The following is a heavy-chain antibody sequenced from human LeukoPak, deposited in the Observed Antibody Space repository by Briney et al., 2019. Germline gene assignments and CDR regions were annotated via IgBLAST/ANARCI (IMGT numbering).Heavy chain of an antibody. CDR1: DGSISNYY. CDR3: ARYKRLTAAGFDS. CDR2: IYYTGST. D-gene: IGHD6-13*01. Sequence: SETLSLTCTVSDGSISNYYWSWIRQPPGKELEWIGYIYYTGSTNYNPSLKSRVTISIDTSKNQFSLKLSSVTAADTAVYYCARYKRLTAAGFDSWGQGTLVTVSS. J-gene: IGHJ4*02. V-gene: IGHV4-59*08.